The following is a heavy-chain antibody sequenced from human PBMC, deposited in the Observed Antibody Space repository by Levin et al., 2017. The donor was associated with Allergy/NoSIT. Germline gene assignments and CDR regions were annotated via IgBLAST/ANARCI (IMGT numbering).Heavy chain of an antibody. CDR2: IRSKANSYAT. D-gene: IGHD3-10*01. J-gene: IGHJ4*02. V-gene: IGHV3-73*01. CDR1: GFTFSGSA. CDR3: TSNLWFGELPVDY. Sequence: GGSLRLSCAASGFTFSGSAMHWVRQASGKGLEWVGRIRSKANSYATAYAASVKGRFTISRDDSKNTAYLQMNSLKTEDTAVYYCTSNLWFGELPVDYWGQGTLVTVSS.